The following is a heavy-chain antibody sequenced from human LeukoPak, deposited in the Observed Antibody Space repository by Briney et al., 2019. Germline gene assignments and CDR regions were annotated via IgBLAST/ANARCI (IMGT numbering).Heavy chain of an antibody. CDR2: INDSGRI. Sequence: SETLSLTCAVYGGSFSNYYWSWIRQPPGKGLEWIGEINDSGRINYNPSLMSRVTVSVDTSKNQFSLRLTSVTATDAAVYYCARRWNYGRNYYIDVWGNGATVSVSS. V-gene: IGHV4-34*01. CDR3: ARRWNYGRNYYIDV. J-gene: IGHJ6*03. D-gene: IGHD1-7*01. CDR1: GGSFSNYY.